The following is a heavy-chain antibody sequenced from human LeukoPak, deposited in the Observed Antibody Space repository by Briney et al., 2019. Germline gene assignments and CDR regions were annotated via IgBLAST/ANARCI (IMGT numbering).Heavy chain of an antibody. CDR1: GYTFTSYY. V-gene: IGHV1-46*01. CDR2: INPSGGST. CDR3: ARVDLGYYDFWSGYLGWFDP. Sequence: ASVKVSCKASGYTFTSYYMHWVRQAPGQGLEWMGVINPSGGSTTSPQKFQGRVTMTRDTSTSTVYMELRSLRSEDTAVYYCARVDLGYYDFWSGYLGWFDPWGQGTLVTVSS. D-gene: IGHD3-3*01. J-gene: IGHJ5*02.